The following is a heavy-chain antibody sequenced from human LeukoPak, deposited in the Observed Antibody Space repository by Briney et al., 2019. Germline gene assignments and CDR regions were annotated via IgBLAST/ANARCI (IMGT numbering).Heavy chain of an antibody. CDR2: IIPILGIA. CDR3: AREDSLRRLETLWYDY. J-gene: IGHJ4*02. V-gene: IGHV1-69*04. D-gene: IGHD3-16*01. CDR1: GGTFSSYA. Sequence: ASVKVSCKASGGTFSSYAISWVRQAPGQGLEWMGRIIPILGIANYAQKFQGRVTITADKSTSTAYMELSSLRSEDTAVYYCAREDSLRRLETLWYDYWGQGTLVTVSS.